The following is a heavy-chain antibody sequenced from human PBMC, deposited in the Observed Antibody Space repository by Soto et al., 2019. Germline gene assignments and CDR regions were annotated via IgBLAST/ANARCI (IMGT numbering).Heavy chain of an antibody. J-gene: IGHJ6*02. V-gene: IGHV1-3*01. Sequence: ASVKVSCKASGYTFTSYAMHWVRQAPGQRLEWMGWINAGNGNTKYSQKFQGRVTITRDTSASTAYMELSSLRSEDTAVYYCARDGLTVAYYYYGMDVWGQGTTVTGSS. CDR2: INAGNGNT. CDR1: GYTFTSYA. D-gene: IGHD3-16*01. CDR3: ARDGLTVAYYYYGMDV.